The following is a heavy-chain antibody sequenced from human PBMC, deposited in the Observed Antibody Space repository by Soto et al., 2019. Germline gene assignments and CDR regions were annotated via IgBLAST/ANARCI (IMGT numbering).Heavy chain of an antibody. CDR3: ARSSGGNFGIIIEGSNWFDP. J-gene: IGHJ5*02. CDR1: DYTFTSHG. CDR2: INPHGGST. Sequence: ASVKVSCKASDYTFTSHGISWVRQAPGQGLEWMGVINPHGGSTKYAQKFQGRVTMTRDTSRSTVYMELRSLRSDDTAIYYCARSSGGNFGIIIEGSNWFDPWGQGTLVTVSS. V-gene: IGHV1-46*01. D-gene: IGHD3-3*01.